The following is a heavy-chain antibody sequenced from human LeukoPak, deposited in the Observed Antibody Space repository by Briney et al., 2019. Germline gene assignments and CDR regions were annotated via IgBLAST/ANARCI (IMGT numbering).Heavy chain of an antibody. Sequence: ASVKVSCKASGYTFTSYDIGWVRQATGQGLEWMGWMNPNSGNAGYAQRFQGRVTMTRNNSISTAYMELTSLRSEDTAVYYCGRPLQRGSWTQRALDYWGQGTLVTVSS. CDR1: GYTFTSYD. J-gene: IGHJ4*02. D-gene: IGHD3-10*01. V-gene: IGHV1-8*01. CDR3: GRPLQRGSWTQRALDY. CDR2: MNPNSGNA.